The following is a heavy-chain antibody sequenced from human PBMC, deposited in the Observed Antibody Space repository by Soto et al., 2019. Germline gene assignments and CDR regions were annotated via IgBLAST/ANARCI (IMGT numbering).Heavy chain of an antibody. CDR1: VGSISSGGYY. J-gene: IGHJ3*02. CDR2: IYYSGST. V-gene: IGHV4-31*03. D-gene: IGHD3-10*01. CDR3: ARAWGSGSFDI. Sequence: TLSLTCTVSVGSISSGGYYWSWVRQHPGKGLEWIGYIYYSGSTYYNPSLKSRVTISVDTSKNQFSLKLSSVTAADTAVYYCARAWGSGSFDIWGQGTMVTVSS.